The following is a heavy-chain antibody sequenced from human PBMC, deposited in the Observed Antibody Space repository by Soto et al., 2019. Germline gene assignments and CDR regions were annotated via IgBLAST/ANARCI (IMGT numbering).Heavy chain of an antibody. CDR3: ARKLRLYYGMDV. CDR2: IIPFFGTS. Sequence: ASVKVSCKASGGTFSSYTVYWVRQAPGQGLEWMGGIIPFFGTSNYAQNFQDRITLTADKSTGTAYMELSSLRYEDTAVYYRARKLRLYYGMDVWGRGTTVTVSS. V-gene: IGHV1-69*06. D-gene: IGHD3-3*01. J-gene: IGHJ6*02. CDR1: GGTFSSYT.